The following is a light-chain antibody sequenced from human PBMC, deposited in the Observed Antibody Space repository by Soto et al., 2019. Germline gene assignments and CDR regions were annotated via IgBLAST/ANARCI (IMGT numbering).Light chain of an antibody. CDR2: EAS. V-gene: IGLV2-8*01. Sequence: QSALTQPPSASGSPGQSVTISCTGTSSDIGGYNYVSWYQQHPGKAPKLMIYEASKRPSGVPDRFSGSKSGNTASLTVSGLQADDEAEYYCSSYAGSNNFVVFGGGTKLTVL. J-gene: IGLJ3*02. CDR1: SSDIGGYNY. CDR3: SSYAGSNNFVV.